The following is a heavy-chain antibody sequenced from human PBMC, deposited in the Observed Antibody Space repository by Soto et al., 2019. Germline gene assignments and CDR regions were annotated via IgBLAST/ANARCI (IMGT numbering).Heavy chain of an antibody. Sequence: QVQLVQSGAEVKKPGASVKVSCKASGYTFTNYGIALVRQAPGQGLEWMGWISPYSGKTDYRQNLQGRVTMTADTSTTTAYMELRSLRSDDTAVYYCTRDRLTLTTSLIFDFWGQGTLVTVSS. D-gene: IGHD3-9*01. CDR2: ISPYSGKT. CDR3: TRDRLTLTTSLIFDF. J-gene: IGHJ4*02. CDR1: GYTFTNYG. V-gene: IGHV1-18*01.